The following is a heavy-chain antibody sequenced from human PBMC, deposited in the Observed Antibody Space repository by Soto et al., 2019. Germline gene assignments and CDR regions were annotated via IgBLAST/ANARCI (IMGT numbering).Heavy chain of an antibody. V-gene: IGHV1-69*06. Sequence: SVKGSCKSSGDTFSSYAISWGRQAPVQGLEWMGGIIPMLGTPSYAQKFQDRVTITADKFTSTAYMELSGLRSEDTAVYYCAKEKSRYDRSGYYRPDYWGQGALVTVSS. CDR3: AKEKSRYDRSGYYRPDY. J-gene: IGHJ4*02. CDR2: IIPMLGTP. D-gene: IGHD3-22*01. CDR1: GDTFSSYA.